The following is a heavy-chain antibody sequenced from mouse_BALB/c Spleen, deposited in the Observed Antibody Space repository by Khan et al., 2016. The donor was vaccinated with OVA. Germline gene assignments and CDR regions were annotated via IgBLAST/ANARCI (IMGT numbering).Heavy chain of an antibody. V-gene: IGHV5-6-5*01. CDR1: GFTFSSYA. J-gene: IGHJ4*01. CDR3: TRLVDY. CDR2: INSGGST. Sequence: EVELVESGGGLVKPGGSLKLSCAASGFTFSSYAVSWIRHTPEKRLEWVASINSGGSTYYPDSVKGRFTISRDDARNILYLQMSSLRSEDTAMYYCTRLVDYWGQGTSVTVSS.